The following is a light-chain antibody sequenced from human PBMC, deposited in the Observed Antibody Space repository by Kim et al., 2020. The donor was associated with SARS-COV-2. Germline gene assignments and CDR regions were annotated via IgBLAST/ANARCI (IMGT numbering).Light chain of an antibody. V-gene: IGKV2-30*02. CDR1: QRLVHSDGRTY. J-gene: IGKJ2*01. Sequence: DVVMTQSPLSLPVTLGKPASISCRSNQRLVHSDGRTYLNWFHQRPGQSPRRLIYKISTRDSGVPDRFSGSGSGTDFTLEISRVEAEDVGIYYCMQTTHWPYTFGQGTKLEIK. CDR2: KIS. CDR3: MQTTHWPYT.